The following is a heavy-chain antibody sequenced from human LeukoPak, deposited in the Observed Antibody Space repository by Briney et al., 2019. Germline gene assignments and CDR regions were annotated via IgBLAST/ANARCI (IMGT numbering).Heavy chain of an antibody. CDR2: INSDGSST. CDR3: ARVPKWELLDAFDI. D-gene: IGHD1-26*01. V-gene: IGHV3-74*01. J-gene: IGHJ3*02. CDR1: GFTFSSYW. Sequence: GGSLRLSCAASGFTFSSYWMHWVRHAPGKGLVWVSRINSDGSSTSYADSVKGRFTVSRDNAKNTLYLQMSSLRAEDTAVYYCARVPKWELLDAFDIWGQGTMVTVSS.